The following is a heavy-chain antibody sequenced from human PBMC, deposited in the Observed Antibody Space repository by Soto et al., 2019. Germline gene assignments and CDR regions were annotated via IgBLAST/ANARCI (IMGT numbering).Heavy chain of an antibody. CDR3: AKGQPERDAFDI. CDR2: FSGGGGRT. D-gene: IGHD6-25*01. V-gene: IGHV3-23*01. J-gene: IGHJ3*02. Sequence: GGSLRLSCTASEFPFSSYSMNWVRQAPGRGLEWISYFSGGGGRTYYADSVKGRFTISRDNSKNTLYLQMNSLRAEDTAVYYCAKGQPERDAFDIWGQGTMVTVSS. CDR1: EFPFSSYS.